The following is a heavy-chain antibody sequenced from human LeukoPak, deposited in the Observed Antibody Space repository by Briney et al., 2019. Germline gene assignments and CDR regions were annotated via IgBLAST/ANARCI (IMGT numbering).Heavy chain of an antibody. CDR2: ISSDGSHK. V-gene: IGHV3-30*03. J-gene: IGHJ5*02. CDR1: GFTFSNSG. CDR3: ARDRGSFLNWFDP. Sequence: GGSLRLSCAASGFTFSNSGMHWVRQAPGKGLEWVALISSDGSHKYYADSVKGRFSISRDNSKNTLCLQMNSLRAEDTAVYYCARDRGSFLNWFDPWGQGSLVTVSS.